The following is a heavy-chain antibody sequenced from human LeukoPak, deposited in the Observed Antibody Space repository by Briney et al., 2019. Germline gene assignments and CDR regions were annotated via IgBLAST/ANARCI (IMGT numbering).Heavy chain of an antibody. D-gene: IGHD3-3*01. CDR3: ARRGGRGSGYLSYYYYYYMDV. V-gene: IGHV4-34*01. J-gene: IGHJ6*03. Sequence: PSETLSLTCAVYGGSFSGYYWSWIRQPPGKGLEWIGEINHSGSTNYNPSLKSRVTISVDTSKNQFSLKLSSVTAADTAVYYCARRGGRGSGYLSYYYYYYMDVWGKGTTVTVSS. CDR2: INHSGST. CDR1: GGSFSGYY.